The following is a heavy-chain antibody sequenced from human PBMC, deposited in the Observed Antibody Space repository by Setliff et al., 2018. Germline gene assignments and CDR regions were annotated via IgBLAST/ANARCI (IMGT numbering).Heavy chain of an antibody. D-gene: IGHD2-15*01. V-gene: IGHV4-31*03. CDR1: GGSMIGGHYY. CDR2: IYYSGNT. J-gene: IGHJ5*02. CDR3: ARGHCSSGECPNYFDP. Sequence: SETLSLTCTVSGGSMIGGHYYWSWIRQLPGKGLEWIAYIYYSGNTYYNPSLKSRVTISVDTSKNQFSLKINSVTAADTAVYYCARGHCSSGECPNYFDPWSQGTQVTVSS.